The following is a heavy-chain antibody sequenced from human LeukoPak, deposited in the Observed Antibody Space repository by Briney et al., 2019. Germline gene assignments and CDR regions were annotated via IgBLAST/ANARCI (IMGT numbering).Heavy chain of an antibody. D-gene: IGHD2-2*01. CDR3: AREPLGYCSSTSCSHIRELGFDP. J-gene: IGHJ5*02. CDR1: GYTFTSYG. V-gene: IGHV1-18*01. Sequence: ASVKVSCKASGYTFTSYGISWVRQAPGQGLEWMGWISAYNGNTNYAQKLQGRVTMTTDTSTSTAYMELRSLRSDDTAVYYCAREPLGYCSSTSCSHIRELGFDPWGQGTLVTVSS. CDR2: ISAYNGNT.